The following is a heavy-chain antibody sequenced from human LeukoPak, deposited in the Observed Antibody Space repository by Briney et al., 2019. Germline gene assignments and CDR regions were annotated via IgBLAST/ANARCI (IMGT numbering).Heavy chain of an antibody. V-gene: IGHV1-18*01. CDR1: GYTFTSYG. CDR2: ISAYNGNT. J-gene: IGHJ4*02. CDR3: ARDSDDYDFWSGYYPRIDY. Sequence: ASVKVPCKASGYTFTSYGISWVRQAPGQGLEWMGWISAYNGNTNYAQKLQGRVTMTTDTSTSTAYMELRSLRSDDTAVYYCARDSDDYDFWSGYYPRIDYWGQGTLVTVSS. D-gene: IGHD3-3*01.